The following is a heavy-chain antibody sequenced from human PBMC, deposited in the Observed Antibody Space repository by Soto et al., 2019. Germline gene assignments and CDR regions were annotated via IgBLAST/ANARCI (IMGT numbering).Heavy chain of an antibody. D-gene: IGHD2-15*01. CDR3: AKDRLVVVVAATYLAY. CDR2: ISGSGGST. Sequence: PGGSLRLSCAASGFTFSSYAMSWVRQAPGKGLEWVSAISGSGGSTYYADSVKGRFTISRDNSKNTLYLQMNSLRAEDTAVYYCAKDRLVVVVAATYLAYWGQGTLVTVSS. J-gene: IGHJ4*02. CDR1: GFTFSSYA. V-gene: IGHV3-23*01.